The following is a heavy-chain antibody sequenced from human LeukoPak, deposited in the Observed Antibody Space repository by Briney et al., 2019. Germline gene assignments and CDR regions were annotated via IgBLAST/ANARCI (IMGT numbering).Heavy chain of an antibody. Sequence: GGSLRLSCAASGFTVSTNFMSWVRQALGKGLEWVSVIYSDSRTSYADSVRGRFTISRDNSKNMLHLQMSSLRAEDTAVYYCARELVAGGGRRGMDVWGQGTMVTVSS. CDR1: GFTVSTNF. CDR2: IYSDSRT. D-gene: IGHD6-19*01. V-gene: IGHV3-66*01. CDR3: ARELVAGGGRRGMDV. J-gene: IGHJ6*02.